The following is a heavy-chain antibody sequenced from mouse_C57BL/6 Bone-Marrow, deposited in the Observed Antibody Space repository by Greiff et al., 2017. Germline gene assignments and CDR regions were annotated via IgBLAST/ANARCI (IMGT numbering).Heavy chain of an antibody. CDR3: ARGKAYSNFDFDY. J-gene: IGHJ2*01. Sequence: LQESDAELVKPGASVKISCKVSGYTFTDHTIHWMKQRPEQGLEWIGYIYPRDGSTKYNEKFKGKATLTADKSSSTAYMQLNSLTSEDSAVYFCARGKAYSNFDFDYWGQGTTLTVSS. D-gene: IGHD2-5*01. CDR2: IYPRDGST. CDR1: GYTFTDHT. V-gene: IGHV1-78*01.